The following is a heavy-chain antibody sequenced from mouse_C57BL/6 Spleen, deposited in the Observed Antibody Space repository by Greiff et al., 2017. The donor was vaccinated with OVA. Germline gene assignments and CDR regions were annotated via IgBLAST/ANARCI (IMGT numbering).Heavy chain of an antibody. CDR3: ARALFYYGSSYGYFDY. V-gene: IGHV1-64*01. J-gene: IGHJ2*01. CDR2: IHPNSGST. CDR1: GYTFTSYW. Sequence: VQLQQSGAELVKPGASVKLSCKASGYTFTSYWMHWVKQRPGQGLEWIGMIHPNSGSTNYNEKFKSKATLTVDKSSSTAYMQLSSLTSEDSAVYYCARALFYYGSSYGYFDYWGQGTTLTVSS. D-gene: IGHD1-1*01.